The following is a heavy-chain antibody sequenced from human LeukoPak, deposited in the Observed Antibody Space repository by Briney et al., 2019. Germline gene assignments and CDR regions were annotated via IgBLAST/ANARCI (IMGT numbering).Heavy chain of an antibody. V-gene: IGHV3-7*01. J-gene: IGHJ4*02. CDR2: IKQDGSQQ. CDR3: SNGIYSSSY. Sequence: GSLRLSCAASGFTFSSYAMIWVRQAPGKGLEWVANIKQDGSQQYYLDSVEGRFTISRDNAKNSLYLQMNNLRAEDTAVYYCSNGIYSSSYWGQGTLVTVSS. D-gene: IGHD6-6*01. CDR1: GFTFSSYA.